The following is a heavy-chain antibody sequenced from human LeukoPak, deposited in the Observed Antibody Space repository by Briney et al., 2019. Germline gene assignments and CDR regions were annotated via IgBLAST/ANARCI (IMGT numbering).Heavy chain of an antibody. D-gene: IGHD3-22*01. V-gene: IGHV3-30*02. CDR2: IRYDGSNK. J-gene: IGHJ4*02. Sequence: WGTLRLSCAASGFTFSSYGMHWVRQAPGKGLEWVAFIRYDGSNKYYADSVKGRFTISRDNSKNTLYLQMNRLRAEDTAVYYCAKEREYYYDSSGHYYFDYWGQGTLVTASS. CDR3: AKEREYYYDSSGHYYFDY. CDR1: GFTFSSYG.